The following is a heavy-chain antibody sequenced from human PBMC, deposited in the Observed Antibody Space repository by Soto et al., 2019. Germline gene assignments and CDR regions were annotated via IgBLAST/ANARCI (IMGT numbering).Heavy chain of an antibody. V-gene: IGHV4-30-4*01. D-gene: IGHD3-22*01. CDR3: ARDLGHYYDSSGYGDYFDY. CDR1: GASIRSTDYY. CDR2: VYYTGST. Sequence: PSETLSLTCTVSGASIRSTDYYWSWIRQAPGKGLEWIGYVYYTGSTYYNPSLMSRLTISVDTSKNQFSLKLTSVTAADTAVYYCARDLGHYYDSSGYGDYFDYWGQGTLVTVSS. J-gene: IGHJ4*02.